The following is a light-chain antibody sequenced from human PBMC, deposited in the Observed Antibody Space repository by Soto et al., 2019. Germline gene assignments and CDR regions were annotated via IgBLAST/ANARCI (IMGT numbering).Light chain of an antibody. J-gene: IGLJ2*01. CDR1: SSDVGGSNY. CDR2: EVS. V-gene: IGLV2-14*01. Sequence: QSALTQPASVSRSPGQSITISCTGTSSDVGGSNYVSWYQQHPGKAPKLMISEVSNRPSGVSNRFSGSKSGNTASLTISGLQTEDEADYYCSSYTSSSTLLFGGGTKLTVL. CDR3: SSYTSSSTLL.